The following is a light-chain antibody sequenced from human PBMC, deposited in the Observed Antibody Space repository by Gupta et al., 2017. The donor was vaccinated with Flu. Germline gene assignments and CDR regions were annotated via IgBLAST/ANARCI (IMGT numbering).Light chain of an antibody. Sequence: VTPGKAAGICSNASHGRRERDGKNYLYWYLQKPGQPPQFLIYEVSNRVSGVPDRFSGSGSGTDFTLTISRGEAEDVGVYYCTQCKQRPLTFGGGTKVEIE. CDR3: TQCKQRPLT. J-gene: IGKJ4*01. V-gene: IGKV2D-29*01. CDR1: HGRRERDGKNY. CDR2: EVS.